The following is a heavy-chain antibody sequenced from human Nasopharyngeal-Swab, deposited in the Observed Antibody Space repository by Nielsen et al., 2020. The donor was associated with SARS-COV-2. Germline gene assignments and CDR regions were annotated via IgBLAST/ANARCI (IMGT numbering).Heavy chain of an antibody. Sequence: SVKVSCKASGGTFSSYAISWVRQAPGQGLEWMGRIIPILGIANYAQKFQGRVTITADKSTSTAYMELSSLRSEDTAVYYCARGGEVVAANWFDPWGQGTLVTVSS. CDR2: IIPILGIA. V-gene: IGHV1-69*04. D-gene: IGHD2-15*01. CDR3: ARGGEVVAANWFDP. CDR1: GGTFSSYA. J-gene: IGHJ5*02.